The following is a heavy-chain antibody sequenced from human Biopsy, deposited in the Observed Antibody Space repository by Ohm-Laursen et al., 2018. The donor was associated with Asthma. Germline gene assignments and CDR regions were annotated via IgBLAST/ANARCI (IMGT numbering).Heavy chain of an antibody. CDR2: ISYDGTNK. CDR1: GFTFSDYD. CDR3: ARGNHHLDYGGNSGAFDI. D-gene: IGHD4-23*01. Sequence: SLRLSCTASGFTFSDYDMHWVRQAPGKGLEWVAVISYDGTNKDYADSVKGRFTFSRDNSKNTLYPQMNSLRAEDTAVYYCARGNHHLDYGGNSGAFDIWGQGTMVTVSS. J-gene: IGHJ3*02. V-gene: IGHV3-30-3*01.